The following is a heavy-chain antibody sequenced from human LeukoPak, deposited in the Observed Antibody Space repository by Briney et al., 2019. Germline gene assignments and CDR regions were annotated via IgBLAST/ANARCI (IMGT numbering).Heavy chain of an antibody. CDR1: GFTFNTYD. Sequence: GGSLRLSCTASGFTFNTYDMTWVRQAPGKGLEWVSANSGGGDNTYYADSVKGRFTIARDNSKNTMYLQMNSLRVEDTAMYYCARGYCSSTTCPGDYWGPGTLSPSPQ. D-gene: IGHD2-2*01. CDR3: ARGYCSSTTCPGDY. J-gene: IGHJ4*02. V-gene: IGHV3-23*01. CDR2: NSGGGDNT.